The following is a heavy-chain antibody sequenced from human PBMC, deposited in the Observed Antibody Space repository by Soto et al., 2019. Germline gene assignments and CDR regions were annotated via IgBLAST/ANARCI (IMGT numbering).Heavy chain of an antibody. V-gene: IGHV5-10-1*01. CDR2: IDPSDSYT. J-gene: IGHJ6*02. CDR1: VYSFTSYW. Sequence: GESLKISCKGSVYSFTSYWISWVRQMPGKGLEWMGRIDPSDSYTNYSPSFQGHVTISADKSISTAYLQWSSLKASDTAMYYCARPRYCSSTSCLDGMDVWGQGTTVTVSS. CDR3: ARPRYCSSTSCLDGMDV. D-gene: IGHD2-2*01.